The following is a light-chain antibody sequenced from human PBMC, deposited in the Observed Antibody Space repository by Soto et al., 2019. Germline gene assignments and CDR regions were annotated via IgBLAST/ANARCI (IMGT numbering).Light chain of an antibody. Sequence: QSALTQPASVSGSPGQSITISCIGTSSDVGGYNYVSWYQQHPGKAPKFMIYDVSNRPSGVSNRLSGSKSGTTASLTIFGLQAEDEADYYCQSYDSSLSGSKVFGTGTKVTVL. J-gene: IGLJ1*01. CDR2: DVS. V-gene: IGLV2-14*01. CDR1: SSDVGGYNY. CDR3: QSYDSSLSGSKV.